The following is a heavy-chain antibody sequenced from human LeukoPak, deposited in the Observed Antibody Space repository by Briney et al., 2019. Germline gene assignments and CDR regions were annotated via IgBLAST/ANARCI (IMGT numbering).Heavy chain of an antibody. Sequence: GASVKVSCKASGYRFTSYSISWVRQAPGQGLEWVGWISSYNGKTNYGKNVQGRVTMTTDTSTTTGYMELRGLRSDDTAVYYCTRGGLVSDYWGQGTLVTVSS. V-gene: IGHV1-18*01. J-gene: IGHJ4*02. D-gene: IGHD2-8*02. CDR2: ISSYNGKT. CDR1: GYRFTSYS. CDR3: TRGGLVSDY.